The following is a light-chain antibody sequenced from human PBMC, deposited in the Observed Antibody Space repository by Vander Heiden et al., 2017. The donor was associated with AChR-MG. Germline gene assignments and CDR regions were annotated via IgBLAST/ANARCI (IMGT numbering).Light chain of an antibody. V-gene: IGLV2-14*01. CDR2: DVT. CDR1: SSDAGGYNY. CDR3: SSYSSTTALWL. Sequence: QSALTQPASVSGSPGRSITISCTGTSSDAGGYNYVSWYQQHPGKAPNLVFYDVTKRPSGVSYRFSCSKSGNTASLTISGLQAEDEADYHCSSYSSTTALWLFGGGTKLTVL. J-gene: IGLJ3*02.